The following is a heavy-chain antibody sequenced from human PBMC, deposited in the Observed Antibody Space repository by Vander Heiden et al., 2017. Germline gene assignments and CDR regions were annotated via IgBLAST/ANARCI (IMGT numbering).Heavy chain of an antibody. D-gene: IGHD1-26*01. CDR3: ARSTDYSGSYYWY. J-gene: IGHJ4*02. CDR1: GYSFTSYW. CDR2: IYPGDSDT. V-gene: IGHV5-51*01. Sequence: EVQLVQSGAEVKKPGESLKISCKGSGYSFTSYWIGWVRQMPGKGLEWMGIIYPGDSDTRYSPAVQGQVTISADKSSSTAYLQWSRMKASDTAMYYCARSTDYSGSYYWYWGQGTMVTVSS.